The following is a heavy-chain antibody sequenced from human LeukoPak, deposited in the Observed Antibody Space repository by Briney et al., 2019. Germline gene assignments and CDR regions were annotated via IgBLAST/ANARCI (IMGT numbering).Heavy chain of an antibody. CDR1: GFPFINTW. Sequence: PGGSLRLSCAASGFPFINTWMSWVRQAPGKGLEWVANIKKDGSETYYVDSVKGRFTVSRDNAKNSLYIQMKSLRDENTAIYYCVRAPLGNWFDPWGQGTLVTVSS. V-gene: IGHV3-7*01. CDR3: VRAPLGNWFDP. CDR2: IKKDGSET. J-gene: IGHJ5*02.